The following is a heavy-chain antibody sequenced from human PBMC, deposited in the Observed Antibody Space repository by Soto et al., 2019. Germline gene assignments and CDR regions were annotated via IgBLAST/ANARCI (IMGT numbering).Heavy chain of an antibody. V-gene: IGHV1-46*01. CDR1: GYTFTSYY. D-gene: IGHD3-9*01. Sequence: ASVKVSCKASGYTFTSYYMHWVRQAPGQGLEWMGIINPSGGSTSYAQKFQGRVTMTRDTSTSTVYMELSSLRSEDTAVYYCAVNQVRYFDWTRSHAHTPFQHWGQGTLVTVSS. CDR2: INPSGGST. CDR3: AVNQVRYFDWTRSHAHTPFQH. J-gene: IGHJ1*01.